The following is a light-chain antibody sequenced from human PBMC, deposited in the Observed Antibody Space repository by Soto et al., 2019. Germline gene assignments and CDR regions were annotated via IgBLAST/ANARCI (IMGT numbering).Light chain of an antibody. Sequence: QSALTQPASVSGSPGQSITMSCTGSGSDIDDNNYVSWYQQHPGKAPKLMIYEVSNRPSGVSNRFSGSKSGNTASLTISGLQAEDEADYYCSSYRSSNTWVFGGGTKVTVL. V-gene: IGLV2-14*01. CDR3: SSYRSSNTWV. CDR1: GSDIDDNNY. CDR2: EVS. J-gene: IGLJ3*02.